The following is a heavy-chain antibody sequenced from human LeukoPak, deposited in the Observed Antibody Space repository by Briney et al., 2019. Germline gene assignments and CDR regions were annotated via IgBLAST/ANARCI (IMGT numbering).Heavy chain of an antibody. V-gene: IGHV4-61*01. CDR2: IYYSGST. D-gene: IGHD6-13*01. CDR1: GGSVSSGSHY. CDR3: ARVIRAAAGPDFDY. J-gene: IGHJ4*02. Sequence: SETLSLTCTVSGGSVSSGSHYWSWIRQPPGKGLEWIGYIYYSGSTYYNPSLKSRVTISVDTSKNQFSLKLSSVTAADTAVYYCARVIRAAAGPDFDYWGQGTLVTVSS.